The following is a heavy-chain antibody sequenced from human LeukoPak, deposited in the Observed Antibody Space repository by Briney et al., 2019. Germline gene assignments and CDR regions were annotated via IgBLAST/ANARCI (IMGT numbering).Heavy chain of an antibody. CDR2: MNPNNGNT. CDR1: GYTFTSYD. D-gene: IGHD6-13*01. J-gene: IGHJ6*02. CDR3: ASFLAAAAGSYYYGMDV. Sequence: ASVKVSCKASGYTFTSYDINWVRQATGQGLEWMGWMNPNNGNTGYAQKFQGRVTMTRNTSISTDYMELSSLRSEDTAVYYCASFLAAAAGSYYYGMDVWGQGTTVTVSS. V-gene: IGHV1-8*01.